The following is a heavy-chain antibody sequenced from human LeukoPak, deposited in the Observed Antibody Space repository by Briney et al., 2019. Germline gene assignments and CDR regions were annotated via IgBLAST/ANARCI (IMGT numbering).Heavy chain of an antibody. D-gene: IGHD3-16*01. V-gene: IGHV4-38-2*01. J-gene: IGHJ4*02. CDR2: IYRSGST. CDR1: SYSFSSGYY. CDR3: ARFLSLGGPDY. Sequence: SETLSLTCAVSSYSFSSGYYWGWIRQPPGKGLEWIGTIYRSGSTYYNPSPKSRVTISVDTSKNQFSLKLSPVTAAGTAVYYCARFLSLGGPDYWGQGTLVTVSS.